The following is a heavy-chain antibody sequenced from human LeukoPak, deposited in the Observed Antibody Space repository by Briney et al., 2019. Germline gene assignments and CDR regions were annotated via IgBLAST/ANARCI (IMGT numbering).Heavy chain of an antibody. CDR2: IYTGGTT. V-gene: IGHV4-4*07. CDR1: VGSINGYY. CDR3: ARVTVVTTTGEDYFDY. D-gene: IGHD3-22*01. Sequence: SETLSLTCTVSVGSINGYYWSWIRRPAGKGLEWIGHIYTGGTTNYNPSLKSRVTMSVDTSKNQLSLRLKSVTAADTAVYYCARVTVVTTTGEDYFDYWGQGTLVTVSP. J-gene: IGHJ4*02.